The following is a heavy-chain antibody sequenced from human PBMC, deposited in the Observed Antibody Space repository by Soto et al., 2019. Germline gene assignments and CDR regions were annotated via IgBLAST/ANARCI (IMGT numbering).Heavy chain of an antibody. Sequence: SETLSLTYTVSGGSISPYYWSWIRHPPGGGLEWIGYIFHTGTPRYSPSLESRVTISVDSSKNQVYLKLTSATAADTAVYFCAREANVGTSPFSNSGWYGYFDYWGLGALVTVSS. V-gene: IGHV4-59*01. CDR2: IFHTGTP. J-gene: IGHJ4*02. D-gene: IGHD6-19*01. CDR3: AREANVGTSPFSNSGWYGYFDY. CDR1: GGSISPYY.